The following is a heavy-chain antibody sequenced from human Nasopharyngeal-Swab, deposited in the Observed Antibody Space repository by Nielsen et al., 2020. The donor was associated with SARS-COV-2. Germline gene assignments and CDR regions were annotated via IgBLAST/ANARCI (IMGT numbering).Heavy chain of an antibody. CDR3: ARPLWSYADHFDY. D-gene: IGHD1-26*01. CDR1: GYRLTSYW. J-gene: IGHJ4*02. Sequence: GGSLRLSCKGSGYRLTSYWIGWVRQMPGKGLEWMGIIYPGDSETRYSPSFQGQVTISADKSISTAYLQWSSLKASDTAVYYCARPLWSYADHFDYWGQGTLVTVSS. CDR2: IYPGDSET. V-gene: IGHV5-51*01.